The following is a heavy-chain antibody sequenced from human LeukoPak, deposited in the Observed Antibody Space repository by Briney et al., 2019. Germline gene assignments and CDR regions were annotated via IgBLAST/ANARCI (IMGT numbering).Heavy chain of an antibody. CDR3: ARGDHYYDSSGYYYRNPIDY. Sequence: SETLSLTCAVHGGSFSGYYWSWIRQPPGKGLEWIGYIYYSGSTYYNPSLKSRVTISVDTSKNQFSLKLSSVTAADTAVYYCARGDHYYDSSGYYYRNPIDYWGQGTLVTVSS. CDR1: GGSFSGYY. J-gene: IGHJ4*02. V-gene: IGHV4-30-4*08. CDR2: IYYSGST. D-gene: IGHD3-22*01.